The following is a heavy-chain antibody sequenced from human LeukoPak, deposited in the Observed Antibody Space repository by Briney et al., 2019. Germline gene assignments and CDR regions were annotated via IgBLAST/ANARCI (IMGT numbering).Heavy chain of an antibody. CDR3: ARELRRDDC. Sequence: ASVKVSCKASGYTFTSYDINWVRQATGQGLEWMGYMNPNSGDTGYAQKFQGRVTMTWDTSISTACMELSSLRSEDTAMYYCARELRRDDCWGQGTLVTVSS. J-gene: IGHJ4*02. V-gene: IGHV1-8*01. CDR1: GYTFTSYD. CDR2: MNPNSGDT. D-gene: IGHD2-21*01.